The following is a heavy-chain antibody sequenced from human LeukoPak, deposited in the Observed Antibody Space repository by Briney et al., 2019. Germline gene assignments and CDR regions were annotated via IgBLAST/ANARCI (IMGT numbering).Heavy chain of an antibody. CDR1: GFTLTAFV. CDR3: ARAGIESSWYDY. CDR2: ISGNADII. Sequence: PGGSLRLSRSASGFTLTAFVMSWVRQAPGKGPEWVASISGNADIISHADSVKGRFTISRDISKNILYLQMDSLRGDDTAVYYCARAGIESSWYDYWGQGTLVTVSS. J-gene: IGHJ4*02. V-gene: IGHV3-23*01. D-gene: IGHD6-13*01.